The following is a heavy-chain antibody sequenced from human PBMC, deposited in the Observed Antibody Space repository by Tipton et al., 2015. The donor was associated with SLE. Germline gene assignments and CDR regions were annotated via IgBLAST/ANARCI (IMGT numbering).Heavy chain of an antibody. J-gene: IGHJ4*02. CDR3: ARRYGTSFDY. Sequence: TLSLTCTVSGTSISRFYWNWIRQSPGKGLEWIGYISNSGSTNYNPSLKSRLTLSLDTSKNQFSLKMISVTAADTAVYYCARRYGTSFDYWDQGTLVTVSS. D-gene: IGHD2-8*01. CDR1: GTSISRFY. V-gene: IGHV4-59*08. CDR2: ISNSGST.